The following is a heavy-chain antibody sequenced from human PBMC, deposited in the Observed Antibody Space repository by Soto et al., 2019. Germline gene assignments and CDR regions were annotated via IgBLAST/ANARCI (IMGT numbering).Heavy chain of an antibody. CDR3: ARQRGYSSGLTYFDF. CDR1: GGSFSTFY. CDR2: INHSGST. V-gene: IGHV4-34*01. Sequence: SGTLSLTCGVYGGSFSTFYWSWIRQSPGKGLEWIGEINHSGSTNYNPSLKSRITISIDTSKNQFSLKLSSVTAADTAVYYCARQRGYSSGLTYFDFWGQGTLVTVSS. D-gene: IGHD5-18*01. J-gene: IGHJ4*02.